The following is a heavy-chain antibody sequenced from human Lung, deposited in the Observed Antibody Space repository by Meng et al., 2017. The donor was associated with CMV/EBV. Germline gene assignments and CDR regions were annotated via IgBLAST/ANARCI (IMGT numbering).Heavy chain of an antibody. Sequence: GESLKISCAASGFTFSSYDMHWVRQATGKGLEWVSAIGTAGDTYYPGSVKGRFTISRENAKNSLYLQMNSLRAGDMAVYYCARARAGRGDYYYYYGMDVWGQGTTVTVSS. CDR1: GFTFSSYD. J-gene: IGHJ6*02. V-gene: IGHV3-13*01. D-gene: IGHD6-13*01. CDR3: ARARAGRGDYYYYYGMDV. CDR2: IGTAGDT.